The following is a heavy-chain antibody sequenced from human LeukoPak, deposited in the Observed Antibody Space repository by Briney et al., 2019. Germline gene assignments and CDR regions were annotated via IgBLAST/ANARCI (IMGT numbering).Heavy chain of an antibody. CDR2: IYYSGST. V-gene: IGHV4-39*07. CDR1: GDSISSGDYY. D-gene: IGHD5-24*01. CDR3: ARDLGDGYIHDGGY. Sequence: SETLSLTCTVSGDSISSGDYYWSWIRQPAGKGLEWIGSIYYSGSTYYNPSLKSRVTISVDTSKNQFSLKLSSVTAADTAVYYCARDLGDGYIHDGGYWGQGTLVTVSS. J-gene: IGHJ4*02.